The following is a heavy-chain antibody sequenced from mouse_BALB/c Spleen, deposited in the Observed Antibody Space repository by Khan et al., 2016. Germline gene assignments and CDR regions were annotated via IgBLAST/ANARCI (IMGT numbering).Heavy chain of an antibody. CDR2: INPASNYS. J-gene: IGHJ3*02. Sequence: QVQLQQSGAELARPGASVKMSCKASGYTFTTYTMQWVKQRPGQGLEWIGYINPASNYSNYNQKLKDKATLTADRSSSTAYMQLSSLTSEDSAVYYCTRGDGNNGYWGQGTLVTVSA. V-gene: IGHV1-4*01. D-gene: IGHD2-1*01. CDR3: TRGDGNNGY. CDR1: GYTFTTYT.